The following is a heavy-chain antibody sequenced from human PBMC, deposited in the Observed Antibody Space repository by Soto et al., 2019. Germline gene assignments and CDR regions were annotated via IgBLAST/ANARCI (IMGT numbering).Heavy chain of an antibody. CDR1: GFTFDDYA. J-gene: IGHJ2*01. CDR3: AKDSFLWFGEHWYFDL. Sequence: EVQLVESGGGLVQPGRCLRLSCAASGFTFDDYAMHWVRKAPGKGLEWVSGISWNSGSIGYADSVKGRFTISRDNAKNSLYLQMNSLRAEDTALYYCAKDSFLWFGEHWYFDLWGRGTLVTVSS. D-gene: IGHD3-10*01. V-gene: IGHV3-9*01. CDR2: ISWNSGSI.